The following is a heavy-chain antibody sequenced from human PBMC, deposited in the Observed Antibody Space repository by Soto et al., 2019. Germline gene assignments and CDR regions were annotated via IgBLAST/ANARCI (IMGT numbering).Heavy chain of an antibody. J-gene: IGHJ4*02. CDR2: ITSYSGNT. V-gene: IGHV1-18*01. D-gene: IGHD3-10*01. CDR1: GYTFTSYG. CDR3: ARTHVSGMSSDY. Sequence: QVQLVQSGPEMKKPGASVKVSCKASGYTFTSYGISWVRQAPGQGLEWMGWITSYSGNTNYAQKFQGRVNMTTDTSTSTAYMELRSLRSDDTALYYCARTHVSGMSSDYWGQGTLVTVSS.